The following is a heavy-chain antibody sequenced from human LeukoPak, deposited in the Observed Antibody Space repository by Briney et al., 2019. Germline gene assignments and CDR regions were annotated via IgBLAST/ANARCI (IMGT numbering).Heavy chain of an antibody. CDR1: GYTFTNYY. CDR2: INPISGGT. V-gene: IGHV1-2*02. J-gene: IGHJ6*03. CDR3: ATTGREDSSGWFSYYYYYYMDV. Sequence: ASVKVSCKASGYTFTNYYMHWVRQAPGQGLEWMGWINPISGGTNYPQKFQGRVTMTRDTSISTAYMELSRLRSDDIAIYFCATTGREDSSGWFSYYYYYYMDVWGKGTTVTVSS. D-gene: IGHD6-19*01.